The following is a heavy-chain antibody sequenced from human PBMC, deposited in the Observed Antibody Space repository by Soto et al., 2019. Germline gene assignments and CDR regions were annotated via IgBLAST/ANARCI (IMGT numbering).Heavy chain of an antibody. V-gene: IGHV4-59*01. Sequence: SETLSLTCTVSGGSISSYYWSWIRQPPGKGLEWIGYIYYSGSTNYNPSLKSRVTISVDTSKNQFSLKLSSVTAADTAVYYCARGYQLPPPYYFDYWGQGILVTVSS. CDR2: IYYSGST. J-gene: IGHJ4*02. CDR1: GGSISSYY. D-gene: IGHD2-2*01. CDR3: ARGYQLPPPYYFDY.